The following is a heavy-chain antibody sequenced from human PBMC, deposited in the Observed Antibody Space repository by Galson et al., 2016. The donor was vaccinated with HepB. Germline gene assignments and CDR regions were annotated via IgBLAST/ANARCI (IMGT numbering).Heavy chain of an antibody. CDR1: GITFWSSA. D-gene: IGHD2-21*01. CDR3: AKGGHFSFHDY. CDR2: ISGRGDET. J-gene: IGHJ4*02. V-gene: IGHV3-23*01. Sequence: SLRLSCATSGITFWSSAVTWVRQAPGKGPEWVSTISGRGDETFYTDGVRGRFTISRDHFKSTVYLQMTSLRTEDSAVYFCAKGGHFSFHDYWGQGTLVTGSS.